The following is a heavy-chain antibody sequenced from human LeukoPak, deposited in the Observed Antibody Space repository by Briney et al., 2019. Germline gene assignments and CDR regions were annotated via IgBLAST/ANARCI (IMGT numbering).Heavy chain of an antibody. CDR3: ARDNYDYVWGSYRYTSH. D-gene: IGHD3-16*02. CDR2: IYSGGST. V-gene: IGHV3-53*01. Sequence: GGSPKLSCAASGFTVSSNYMSWVRQAPGKGLEWVSVIYSGGSTYYADSVKGRFTISRDNSKNTPYLQMNSLRAEDTAVYYCARDNYDYVWGSYRYTSHWGQGTLVTVSS. J-gene: IGHJ4*02. CDR1: GFTVSSNY.